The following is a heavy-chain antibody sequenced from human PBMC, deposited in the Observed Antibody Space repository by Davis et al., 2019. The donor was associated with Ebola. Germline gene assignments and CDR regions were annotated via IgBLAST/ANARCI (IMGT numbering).Heavy chain of an antibody. CDR3: ATDYNY. Sequence: ASVKVSCKVSGSALTDFSMHWVRQAPGKGLEWMGCFDREDGETVYSQKFQGRVTMTEDTSADTAYMEMTSLGSEDTAVYYCATDYNYWGQGTQVTVSS. V-gene: IGHV1-24*01. CDR2: FDREDGET. J-gene: IGHJ4*02. CDR1: GSALTDFS.